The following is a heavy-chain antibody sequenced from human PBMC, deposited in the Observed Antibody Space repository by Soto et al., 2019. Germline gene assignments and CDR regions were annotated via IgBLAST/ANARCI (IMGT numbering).Heavy chain of an antibody. D-gene: IGHD2-15*01. CDR2: IYYDGSNE. V-gene: IGHV3-33*01. J-gene: IGHJ3*01. CDR3: ARVDVVVAADEFDL. Sequence: QVQLVESGGGVVQPGRSLRLSCAASEFTVSNFGMHWVRQAPGKGLEWVAVIYYDGSNEYSADSVKGRFTISRDNSKNTLYLQMNSLRAEDTAVYYCARVDVVVAADEFDLWGQGTMVTVSS. CDR1: EFTVSNFG.